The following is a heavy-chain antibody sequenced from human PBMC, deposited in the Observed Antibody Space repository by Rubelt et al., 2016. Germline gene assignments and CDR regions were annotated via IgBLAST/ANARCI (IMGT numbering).Heavy chain of an antibody. Sequence: YYSGSTNHNPSLKSRVTISVDTSKNQFSLKLSSVTAADTAVYYCARGRYSSGPYYYYYYGMDVWGQGTTVTVSS. V-gene: IGHV4-59*08. CDR2: YYSGST. D-gene: IGHD6-19*01. CDR3: ARGRYSSGPYYYYYYGMDV. J-gene: IGHJ6*02.